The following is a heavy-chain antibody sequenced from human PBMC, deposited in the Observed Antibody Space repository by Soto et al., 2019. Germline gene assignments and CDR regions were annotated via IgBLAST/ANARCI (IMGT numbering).Heavy chain of an antibody. CDR1: GYTFSGYY. CDR3: ARRLGGMDYYYGMDV. CDR2: INPNSGDT. J-gene: IGHJ6*02. Sequence: ASVKVSCKASGYTFSGYYIHWVRQAPGQGLEWMGWINPNSGDTNYAQKFQGRVTMTRGTSITTAYMELSSLKASDTAMYYCARRLGGMDYYYGMDVWGQGTTVTVSS. V-gene: IGHV1-2*02. D-gene: IGHD3-16*01.